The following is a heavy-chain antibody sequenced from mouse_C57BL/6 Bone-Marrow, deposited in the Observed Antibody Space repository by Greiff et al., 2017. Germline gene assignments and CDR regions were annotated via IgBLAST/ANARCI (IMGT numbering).Heavy chain of an antibody. D-gene: IGHD1-1*01. V-gene: IGHV1-81*01. CDR3: ARKRITTVAAPWFAY. CDR1: GYTFTSYG. Sequence: VQLKQSGAELARPGASVKLSCKASGYTFTSYGISWVKQRTGQGLEWIGEIYPRSGNTYYNEKFKGKATLTADKSSSTAYMELRSLTSEDSAVYFCARKRITTVAAPWFAYWGQGTLVTVSA. J-gene: IGHJ3*01. CDR2: IYPRSGNT.